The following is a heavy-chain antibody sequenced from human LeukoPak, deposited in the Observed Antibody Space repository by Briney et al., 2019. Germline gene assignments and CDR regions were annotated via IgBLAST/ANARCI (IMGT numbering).Heavy chain of an antibody. J-gene: IGHJ5*02. CDR3: ARAVSGSDYWFDP. V-gene: IGHV4-59*11. Sequence: PSETLSLTCNVSGGFMSGHYWTWIRQPPGKGLEWIGCIFSSGSTNYSPSLKSRVTISVDTSKNQFSLSLRSVTAADTAVYYCARAVSGSDYWFDPWGQGTLVTVSS. CDR1: GGFMSGHY. CDR2: IFSSGST. D-gene: IGHD5-12*01.